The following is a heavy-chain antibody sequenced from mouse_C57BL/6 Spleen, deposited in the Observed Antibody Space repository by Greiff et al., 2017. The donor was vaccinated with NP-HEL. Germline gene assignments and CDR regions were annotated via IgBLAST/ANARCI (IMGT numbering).Heavy chain of an antibody. CDR2: ISNRASGYTS. CDR1: GFTFTDYY. J-gene: IGHJ2*01. CDR3: ARDCDY. Sequence: EVQLVESGGGLVQPGGSLRLSCATSGFTFTDYYMSWVRQPPGKALEWLGFISNRASGYTSEYSANVKGRFTISRDNTQRILYLKMNTLRAEDRATYYCARDCDYWGQGTTLTVSS. V-gene: IGHV7-3*02.